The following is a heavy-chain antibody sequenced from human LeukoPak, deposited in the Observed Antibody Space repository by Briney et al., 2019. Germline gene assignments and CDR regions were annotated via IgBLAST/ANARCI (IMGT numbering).Heavy chain of an antibody. CDR2: IVVGSGNT. CDR1: GFTFTSSA. V-gene: IGHV1-58*02. Sequence: ASVKVSCKASGFTFTSSAMQWVRQARGQRLEWIGWIVVGSGNTNYAQKFQERVTITRDMSTSTAYMELSSLRSEDTAVYYCAASFGVVITGDWYFDLWGRGTLVTVSS. CDR3: AASFGVVITGDWYFDL. D-gene: IGHD3-3*01. J-gene: IGHJ2*01.